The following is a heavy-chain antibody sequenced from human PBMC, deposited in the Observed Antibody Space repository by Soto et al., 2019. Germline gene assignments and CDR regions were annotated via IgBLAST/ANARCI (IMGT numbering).Heavy chain of an antibody. CDR1: GYSFKDHY. D-gene: IGHD2-15*01. J-gene: IGHJ4*02. V-gene: IGHV1-46*02. CDR2: INPSGEHT. CDR3: ARISCSGGSCYFDFDH. Sequence: ASVKVSCKASGYSFKDHYMHWVRQAPGRGLEWVGIINPSGEHTTYAQKFRGRVALTRDTSTSTAYMELRSLRSEDTAVYFCARISCSGGSCYFDFDHRGQRNLVTVSS.